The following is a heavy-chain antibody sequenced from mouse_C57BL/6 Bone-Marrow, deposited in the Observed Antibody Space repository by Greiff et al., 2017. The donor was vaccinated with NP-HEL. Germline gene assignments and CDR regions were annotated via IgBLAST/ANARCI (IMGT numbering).Heavy chain of an antibody. CDR2: IYPRDGST. J-gene: IGHJ4*01. D-gene: IGHD1-1*01. CDR3: ARLYYGSGYAMDY. CDR1: GYTFTSYD. Sequence: VQLQQSGPELVKPGASVKLSCKASGYTFTSYDINWVKQRPGQGLEWIGWIYPRDGSTKYNEKFKGKATLTVDTSSSTAYMELHSLTSEDSAVYFCARLYYGSGYAMDYWGQGTSVTVSS. V-gene: IGHV1-85*01.